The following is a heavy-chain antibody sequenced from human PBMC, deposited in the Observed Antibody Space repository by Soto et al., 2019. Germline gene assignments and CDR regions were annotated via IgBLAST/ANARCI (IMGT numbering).Heavy chain of an antibody. CDR3: ALDRPNYFGSGGGYYKSGGDH. J-gene: IGHJ5*02. Sequence: EVQLLESGGGLVQPGGSLRLSCAASGVIFRIYAMSWVRQAPGRGLDWVSSITGNGDTTYYPDSVTGRFTISRDNSKTTLFLQTNSLRVEDTAVYYCALDRPNYFGSGGGYYKSGGDHWGQGILVTVSS. CDR1: GVIFRIYA. V-gene: IGHV3-23*01. CDR2: ITGNGDTT. D-gene: IGHD3-10*01.